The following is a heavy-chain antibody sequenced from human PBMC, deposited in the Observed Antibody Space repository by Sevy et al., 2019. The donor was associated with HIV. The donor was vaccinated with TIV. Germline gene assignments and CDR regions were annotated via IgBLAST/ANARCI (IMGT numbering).Heavy chain of an antibody. Sequence: SETLSLTCAVYGGSFSGYYWSWIRQPPGKGLEWIGEINHSGSTNYNPSLKSRVTISVDTSKKQFSMKLSSVTDADTAVYYCARFAVAAKLTTSYYYGMDVWGQETTVTVS. CDR2: INHSGST. J-gene: IGHJ6*02. CDR1: GGSFSGYY. V-gene: IGHV4-34*01. CDR3: ARFAVAAKLTTSYYYGMDV. D-gene: IGHD1-1*01.